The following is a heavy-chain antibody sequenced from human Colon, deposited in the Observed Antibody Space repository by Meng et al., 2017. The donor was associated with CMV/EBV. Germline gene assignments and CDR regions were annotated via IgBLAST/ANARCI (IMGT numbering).Heavy chain of an antibody. CDR2: ITTSGDYV. J-gene: IGHJ3*01. V-gene: IGHV3-21*06. CDR3: AREPSHAAFDL. Sequence: RGSLRLSCAASGFSFSNYAMNWVRQAPGKGLEYVSSITTSGDYVFYADSVKGRFIISRDNAKNLLSLQMDSLTAGDTAVYYCAREPSHAAFDLWGQGTMVTVSS. CDR1: GFSFSNYA.